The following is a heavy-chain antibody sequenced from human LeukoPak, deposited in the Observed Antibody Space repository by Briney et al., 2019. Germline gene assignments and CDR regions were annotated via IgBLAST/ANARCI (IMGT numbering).Heavy chain of an antibody. Sequence: GGSLRLSCAASGFTFNKYWMQWVRQAPGKGLEWVSRIKSDGTGTNYADSVKGRFTISRDNAKNMMFLEMSSLRAEDTAVYYSARSCGDDCSHKVPGDYWGQGTLVTVSS. CDR3: ARSCGDDCSHKVPGDY. D-gene: IGHD2-21*02. CDR2: IKSDGTGT. J-gene: IGHJ4*02. CDR1: GFTFNKYW. V-gene: IGHV3-74*01.